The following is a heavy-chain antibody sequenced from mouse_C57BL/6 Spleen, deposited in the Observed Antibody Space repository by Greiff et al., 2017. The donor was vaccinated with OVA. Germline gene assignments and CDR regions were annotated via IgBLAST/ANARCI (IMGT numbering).Heavy chain of an antibody. D-gene: IGHD2-5*01. J-gene: IGHJ3*01. CDR1: GYTFTSYW. CDR2: IHPGGGST. Sequence: QVQLQQPGAELVKPGASVKMSCKASGYTFTSYWITWVKQRPGQGLEWIGDIHPGGGSTYYNEKFKSKATLTVDTSSSTAYMQLSSLTSEDSAVSCCAGDYSNAFAYWGQGTLVTVSA. V-gene: IGHV1-55*01. CDR3: AGDYSNAFAY.